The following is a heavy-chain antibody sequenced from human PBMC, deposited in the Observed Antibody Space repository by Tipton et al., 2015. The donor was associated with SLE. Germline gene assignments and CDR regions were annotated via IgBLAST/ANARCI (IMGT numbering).Heavy chain of an antibody. V-gene: IGHV4-59*01. Sequence: TLSLTCTDSGASIGSYYWSWIRQPPGKGLEWIGYIYYSGNTNYNPSLKNRVTISVDTSKTQFSLKLSSVTAADTAVYYCARGEAAAAEPYYFDYWGQGTLVTVSS. D-gene: IGHD6-13*01. CDR1: GASIGSYY. CDR2: IYYSGNT. CDR3: ARGEAAAAEPYYFDY. J-gene: IGHJ4*02.